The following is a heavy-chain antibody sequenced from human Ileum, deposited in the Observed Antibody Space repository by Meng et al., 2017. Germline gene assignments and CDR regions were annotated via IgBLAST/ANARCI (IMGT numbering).Heavy chain of an antibody. V-gene: IGHV6-1*01. J-gene: IGHJ4*02. CDR2: TYYRSKWYN. CDR3: ARDGGAAPDYFDY. CDR1: GDSVSSNSAA. Sequence: QVQLQQSGLGLVMHSQTPPLSCSISGDSVSSNSAAWNWIRQSPSRDLEWPGRTYYRSKWYNNYAVSVSSRISINPDTSKTQFSLQLNSVTPEDTAVYYCARDGGAAPDYFDYWGQGTLVTVSS. D-gene: IGHD3-16*01.